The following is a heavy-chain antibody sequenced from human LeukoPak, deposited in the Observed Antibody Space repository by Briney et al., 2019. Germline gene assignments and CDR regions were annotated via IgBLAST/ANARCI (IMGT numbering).Heavy chain of an antibody. V-gene: IGHV3-48*03. D-gene: IGHD6-13*01. CDR1: GFTFSSYE. CDR3: AKEGTRSSSWGYYFDY. Sequence: GGSLRLSCAASGFTFSSYEMNWVRQAPGKGLEWVSYISSSGSTIYYADSVKGRFTISRDNAKNSLYLQMNSLRAEDTAVYYCAKEGTRSSSWGYYFDYWGQGTLVTVSS. J-gene: IGHJ4*02. CDR2: ISSSGSTI.